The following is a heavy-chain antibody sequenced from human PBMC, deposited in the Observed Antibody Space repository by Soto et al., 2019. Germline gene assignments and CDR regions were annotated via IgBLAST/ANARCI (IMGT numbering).Heavy chain of an antibody. CDR2: SHYRGST. D-gene: IGHD6-13*01. V-gene: IGHV4-30-4*01. J-gene: IGHJ5*02. Sequence: QVQLQESGPGLVKSSQTLSLTCTVSGASISSGSNYWSWIRQPPGKGLEWIGYSHYRGSTHYNPSLKSRVSIXAXTXXNQFSLELSSVTAADTAVYYCARDWQKLGSAWFDPWGQGTLVTVSS. CDR1: GASISSGSNY. CDR3: ARDWQKLGSAWFDP.